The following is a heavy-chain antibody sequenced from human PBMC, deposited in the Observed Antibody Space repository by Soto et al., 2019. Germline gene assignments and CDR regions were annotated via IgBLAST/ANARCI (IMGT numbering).Heavy chain of an antibody. CDR1: GYTFTGYY. Sequence: GASVKVSCKASGYTFTGYYMHWVRQAPGQGLEWMGWINPNSGGTNYAQNFQGWVTMTRDTSISTAYMELSRLRSDDTAVYYCARTYCSGGSCYSDDAFDIWGQGTMVTVSS. D-gene: IGHD2-15*01. CDR2: INPNSGGT. CDR3: ARTYCSGGSCYSDDAFDI. J-gene: IGHJ3*02. V-gene: IGHV1-2*04.